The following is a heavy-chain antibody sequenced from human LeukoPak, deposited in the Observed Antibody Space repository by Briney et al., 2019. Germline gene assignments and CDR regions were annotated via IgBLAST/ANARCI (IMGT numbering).Heavy chain of an antibody. CDR2: TYYRSKWYN. CDR1: GDSVSSNSAA. D-gene: IGHD3-3*01. V-gene: IGHV6-1*01. Sequence: SQTLSLTCAISGDSVSSNSAAWNWIRRSPSRGLEWLVRTYYRSKWYNDYAVSVKSRITINPDTSKNQFSLQLNSVTPEDTAVYYCAREHRITIFGVVIMDWFDLWGQGTLVTVSS. J-gene: IGHJ5*02. CDR3: AREHRITIFGVVIMDWFDL.